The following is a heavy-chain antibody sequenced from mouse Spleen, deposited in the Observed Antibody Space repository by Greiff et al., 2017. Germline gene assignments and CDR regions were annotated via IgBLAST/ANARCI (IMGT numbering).Heavy chain of an antibody. CDR2: IHPNSGST. Sequence: QVQLQQPGAELVKPGASVKLSCKASGYTFTSYWMHWVKQRPGQGLEWIGMIHPNSGSTNYNEKFKSKATLTVDKSSSTAYMQLSSLTSEDSAVYYCARGYDAYWYFDVWGAGTTVTVSS. V-gene: IGHV1-64*01. D-gene: IGHD2-14*01. CDR1: GYTFTSYW. CDR3: ARGYDAYWYFDV. J-gene: IGHJ1*01.